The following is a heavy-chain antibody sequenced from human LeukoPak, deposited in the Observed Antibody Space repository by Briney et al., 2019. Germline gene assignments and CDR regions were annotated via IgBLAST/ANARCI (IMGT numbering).Heavy chain of an antibody. J-gene: IGHJ3*02. CDR1: GGFTSPYK. V-gene: IGHV4-4*08. D-gene: IGHD2-8*01. Sequence: SETLSLTCTVSGGFTSPYKWSWIRQPPGKGLEWIGFVYNSGFTSYNPSLKSRLTISEDTSKNQFSLKLTSVTAADTAVYYCAREWSAFDTWGQGTMVTVSS. CDR2: VYNSGFT. CDR3: AREWSAFDT.